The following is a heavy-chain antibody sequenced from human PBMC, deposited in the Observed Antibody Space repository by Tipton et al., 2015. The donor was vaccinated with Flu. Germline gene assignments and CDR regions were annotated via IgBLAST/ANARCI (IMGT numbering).Heavy chain of an antibody. V-gene: IGHV3-23*01. J-gene: IGHJ4*02. CDR1: DFAFSRYA. D-gene: IGHD6-19*01. Sequence: SLRLSCAASDFAFSRYAMSWVRQAPGKGLEWVSGISGGGAITYFADSVKGRFTISRDNSKNTLVLQMNSLRAEATAVYYCAKVIPELVAGLDYWGQGTLVTVSS. CDR3: AKVIPELVAGLDY. CDR2: ISGGGAIT.